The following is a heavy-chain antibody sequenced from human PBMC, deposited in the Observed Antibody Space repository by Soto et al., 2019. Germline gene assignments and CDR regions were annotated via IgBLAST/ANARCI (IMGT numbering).Heavy chain of an antibody. CDR3: AKDNRGYCSRGICPDAFDL. CDR1: NGSISTYY. V-gene: IGHV4-59*01. D-gene: IGHD2-15*01. Sequence: SETLSLTCTVSNGSISTYYWSWIRLPPGKRLEWIGYIYYSGSTTYNPSLQSRVTMSVDTSKNQFSLKLTSVTAADTAIYYCAKDNRGYCSRGICPDAFDLWGQGTMVTVSS. CDR2: IYYSGST. J-gene: IGHJ3*01.